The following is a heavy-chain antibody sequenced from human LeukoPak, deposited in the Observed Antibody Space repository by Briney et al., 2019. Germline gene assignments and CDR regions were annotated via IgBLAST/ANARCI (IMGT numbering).Heavy chain of an antibody. V-gene: IGHV3-30*03. CDR3: ARVAIAVAGTSFAYYFDY. D-gene: IGHD6-19*01. CDR2: ISYDGNNK. Sequence: PGGSLRLSCAASGFTFSIHGMHWVRQAPGKGLEWVAVISYDGNNKYHADSVKGRFTISRDNSKNTLYLQMNSLRAEDTAVYYCARVAIAVAGTSFAYYFDYWGQGTLVTVSS. CDR1: GFTFSIHG. J-gene: IGHJ4*02.